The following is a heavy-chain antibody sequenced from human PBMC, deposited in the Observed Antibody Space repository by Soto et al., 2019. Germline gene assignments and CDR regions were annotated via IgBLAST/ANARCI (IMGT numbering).Heavy chain of an antibody. J-gene: IGHJ4*01. D-gene: IGHD5-18*01. CDR2: IYYSGST. CDR3: ARHPSDGYSFGTYDY. V-gene: IGHV4-61*01. CDR1: GGSVSSGSYY. Sequence: QVQLQESGPGLVKPSETLSLTCTVSGGSVSSGSYYWXWIRXXXGKGLEWIGYIYYSGSTNYNPALNSPATISVDTSKNQFPLELSSVTAADTAVYYCARHPSDGYSFGTYDYWGQGTLVTVSS.